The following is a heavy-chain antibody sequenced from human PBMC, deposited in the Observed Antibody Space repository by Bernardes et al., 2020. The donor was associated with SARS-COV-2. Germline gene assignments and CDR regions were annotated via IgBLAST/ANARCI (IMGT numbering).Heavy chain of an antibody. D-gene: IGHD2-2*01. V-gene: IGHV1-18*01. CDR3: ARYIVVVPAAIGYYYYYGMDV. CDR1: GYTFTSYG. CDR2: ISAYNGNT. J-gene: IGHJ6*02. Sequence: ASVKVSCKASGYTFTSYGISWVRQAPGQGLEWMGWISAYNGNTNYAQKLQGRVTMTTDTSTSTAYMELRSLRSDDTAVYYCARYIVVVPAAIGYYYYYGMDVWGQGTTVTVS.